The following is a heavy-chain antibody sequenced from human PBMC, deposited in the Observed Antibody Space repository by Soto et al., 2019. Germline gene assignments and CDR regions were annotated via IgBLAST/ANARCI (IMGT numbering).Heavy chain of an antibody. CDR2: VFHSGIT. V-gene: IGHV4-59*01. Sequence: QVQLQESGPGLVKPSETLSLTCTVSGGSITSYYWSWIRQPPGKGLEWIGYVFHSGITVYNPSLKSRVTISVDASKNLFSLKLISVTAADTAVYYCARDQNGSPYFDYWGQGTLVTVSS. D-gene: IGHD1-26*01. J-gene: IGHJ4*02. CDR3: ARDQNGSPYFDY. CDR1: GGSITSYY.